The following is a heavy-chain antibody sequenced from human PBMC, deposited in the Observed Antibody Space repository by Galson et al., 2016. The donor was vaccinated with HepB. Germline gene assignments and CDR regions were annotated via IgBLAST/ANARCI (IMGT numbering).Heavy chain of an antibody. CDR2: LVSIFNTT. V-gene: IGHV1-69*13. D-gene: IGHD3-22*01. J-gene: IGHJ4*02. Sequence: SVKVSCKASGGTFSNYVISWVRQAPGQGLEWMGGLVSIFNTTNYAQKFQGRVTITADESTSTVYMELSSLRSEDTAVYYCVRGVRSGYYGHWGQGTLVTVSS. CDR1: GGTFSNYV. CDR3: VRGVRSGYYGH.